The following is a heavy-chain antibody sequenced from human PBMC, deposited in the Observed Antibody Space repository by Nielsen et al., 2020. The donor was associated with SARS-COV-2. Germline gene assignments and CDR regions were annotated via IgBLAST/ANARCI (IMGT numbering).Heavy chain of an antibody. Sequence: GGSLRLSCAAYGFTISNYDMHWVRQAAGKGLEWVSSIGAAGDTYYPGSVKGRFTISRENAKNSLYLQMNSLRAGDTAVYYCARGYSSSWYRVNYYYYYGMDVWGQGTTVTVSS. CDR1: GFTISNYD. CDR2: IGAAGDT. J-gene: IGHJ6*02. CDR3: ARGYSSSWYRVNYYYYYGMDV. D-gene: IGHD6-13*01. V-gene: IGHV3-13*01.